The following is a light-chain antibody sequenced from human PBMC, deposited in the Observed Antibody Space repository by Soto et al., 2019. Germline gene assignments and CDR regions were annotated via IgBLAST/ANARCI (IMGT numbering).Light chain of an antibody. CDR3: QQYNNWPSLT. CDR2: GAS. J-gene: IGKJ4*01. CDR1: QSVSSN. V-gene: IGKV3-15*01. Sequence: EIVMTQSPATLSVSPGERATLSCRASQSVSSNLAWYQQKPGQAPRLSIYGASTRATGIPARFSGSGSGTEFTLTISSLQSEDFAVYYCQQYNNWPSLTVGGGTKVEIK.